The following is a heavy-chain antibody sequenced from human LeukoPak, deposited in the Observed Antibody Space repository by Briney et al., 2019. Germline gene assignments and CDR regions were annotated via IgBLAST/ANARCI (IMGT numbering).Heavy chain of an antibody. Sequence: PGGSLRPSCAASGFTFSSYAMHWVRQAPGKGLEWVAVISYDGSNKYYADSVKGRFTISRDNSKNTLYLQMNSLRAEDTAVYYCARSTFGELFGVDYWGQGTLVTVSS. V-gene: IGHV3-30-3*01. CDR1: GFTFSSYA. CDR3: ARSTFGELFGVDY. J-gene: IGHJ4*02. D-gene: IGHD3-10*01. CDR2: ISYDGSNK.